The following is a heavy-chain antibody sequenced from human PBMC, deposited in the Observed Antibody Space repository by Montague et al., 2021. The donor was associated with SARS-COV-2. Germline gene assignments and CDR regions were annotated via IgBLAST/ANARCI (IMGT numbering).Heavy chain of an antibody. CDR3: AGGWLRNGFDP. CDR1: GDSVSSNTAA. V-gene: IGHV6-1*01. D-gene: IGHD6-19*01. Sequence: CAISGDSVSSNTAAWNWIRQSPSRGLEWLGRTYYRSKWNNDYAVSVKSRMTIIAAASENQFSLQLNSVTPEDTAVYYCAGGWLRNGFDPWGREPWSPSPQ. CDR2: TYYRSKWNN. J-gene: IGHJ5*02.